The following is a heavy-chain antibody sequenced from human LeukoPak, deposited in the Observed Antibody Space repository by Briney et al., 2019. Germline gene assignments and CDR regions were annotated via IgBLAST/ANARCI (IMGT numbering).Heavy chain of an antibody. D-gene: IGHD6-19*01. CDR3: ARVGSNGWYVDY. Sequence: GGSLRLSCAASGFPFSRYSMNWVRQAPGEGPEWVSSITSSSSNKDYVDSVKGRFTVSRDNSKNTLYLQMNSLRAEDTAVYYCARVGSNGWYVDYWGQGTLVTVSS. V-gene: IGHV3-21*04. CDR1: GFPFSRYS. J-gene: IGHJ4*02. CDR2: ITSSSSNK.